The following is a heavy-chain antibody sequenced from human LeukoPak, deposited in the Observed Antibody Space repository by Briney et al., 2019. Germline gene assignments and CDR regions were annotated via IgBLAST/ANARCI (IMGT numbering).Heavy chain of an antibody. V-gene: IGHV4-61*02. Sequence: SETLSLTCTVSGGSISSGSYYWSWIRQPAGKGLEWIGRIYTSGSTNYNPSLKSRVTISVDTSKNQFSLNLSSVTAADTAVYYCARVYYYDSSGYRVYYYMDVWGKGTTVTVSS. D-gene: IGHD3-22*01. CDR1: GGSISSGSYY. J-gene: IGHJ6*03. CDR3: ARVYYYDSSGYRVYYYMDV. CDR2: IYTSGST.